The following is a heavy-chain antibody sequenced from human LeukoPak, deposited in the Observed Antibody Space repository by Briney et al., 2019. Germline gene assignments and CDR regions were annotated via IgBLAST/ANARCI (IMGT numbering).Heavy chain of an antibody. CDR3: VKATGYTYALDY. D-gene: IGHD5-18*01. CDR1: GFTFSDYY. J-gene: IGHJ4*02. V-gene: IGHV3-11*01. CDR2: ISSSGSTI. Sequence: GGSLRLSCAASGFTFSDYYMSWIRQAPGKGLEWVSYISSSGSTIYYADSVKGRFTISGDNAKNSLYLQMNSLRAEDTALYYCVKATGYTYALDYWGQGTLVTVSS.